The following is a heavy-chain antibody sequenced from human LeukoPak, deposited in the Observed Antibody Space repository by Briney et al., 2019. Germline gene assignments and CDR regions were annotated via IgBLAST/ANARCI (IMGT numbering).Heavy chain of an antibody. CDR2: MNPNSGNT. J-gene: IGHJ5*02. CDR1: GYTFTSYD. Sequence: ASVKVSCKASGYTFTSYDINWVRQATGQGLEWMGWMNPNSGNTGYAQKFQGRVTITRNTSISTAYMELSTLRSEDTAVYYCVRRVEDWFDPWGQGTLVSVSS. CDR3: VRRVEDWFDP. D-gene: IGHD3-3*01. V-gene: IGHV1-8*03.